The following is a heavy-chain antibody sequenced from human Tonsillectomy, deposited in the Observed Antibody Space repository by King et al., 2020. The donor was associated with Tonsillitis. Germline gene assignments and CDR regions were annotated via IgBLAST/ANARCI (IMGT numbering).Heavy chain of an antibody. CDR1: GFNFHTYW. CDR3: ARGITFFDS. Sequence: VQLVESGGGLVQPGGSLRLACATSGFNFHTYWMTWVRQAPGKGLEWVANIREDGSEKYYVDSVRGRFTISRDTAKSSLFLQMNIVRGEDTAVYYCARGITFFDSWGQGTLVTVSP. V-gene: IGHV3-7*04. D-gene: IGHD3-10*01. J-gene: IGHJ4*02. CDR2: IREDGSEK.